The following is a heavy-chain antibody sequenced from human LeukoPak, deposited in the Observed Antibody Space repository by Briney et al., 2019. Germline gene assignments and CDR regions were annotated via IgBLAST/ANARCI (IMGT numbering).Heavy chain of an antibody. CDR2: IASKTYGGTA. CDR1: GFTFGDYA. D-gene: IGHD3-9*01. J-gene: IGHJ4*02. CDR3: VPILTGYSYYFDY. V-gene: IGHV3-49*04. Sequence: PGRSLRLSCTASGFTFGDYAMTWVRQAPGKGLEWVGFIASKTYGGTAEYAASVKGRFTISRDDSKSIAYLQMNSLKTEDTAVYYCVPILTGYSYYFDYWGQGTLVTVSS.